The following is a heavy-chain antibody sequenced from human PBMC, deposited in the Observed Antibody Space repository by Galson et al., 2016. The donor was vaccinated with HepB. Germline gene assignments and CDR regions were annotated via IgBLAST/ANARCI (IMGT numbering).Heavy chain of an antibody. J-gene: IGHJ4*02. CDR1: GFTVSSTY. Sequence: SLRLSCAASGFTVSSTYMTWVRQAPGKGLEWVSLISYGGTTYYAESVKGRFTISRDNSNNILYLQMNSLRAWIHLYDLDYWGQGALVTVSS. V-gene: IGHV3-53*01. CDR3: Y. D-gene: IGHD5-18*01. CDR2: ISYGGTT.